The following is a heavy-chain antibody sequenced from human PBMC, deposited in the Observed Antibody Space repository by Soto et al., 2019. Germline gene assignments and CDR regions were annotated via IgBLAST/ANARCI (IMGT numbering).Heavy chain of an antibody. D-gene: IGHD2-21*02. CDR1: GYTFIDYA. J-gene: IGHJ5*02. CDR2: ISAGNGNT. Sequence: QVQLVQSGAEVKKPGASVKVSCKSSGYTFIDYAMHWVRQAPGQGLEWMGWISAGNGNTKYSQHFQGRVTMTRDTTASKTYLEMSGLNPEDTAIYYCARIDTGWVLTRPTRLDPWGQGTLVPVSS. CDR3: ARIDTGWVLTRPTRLDP. V-gene: IGHV1-3*01.